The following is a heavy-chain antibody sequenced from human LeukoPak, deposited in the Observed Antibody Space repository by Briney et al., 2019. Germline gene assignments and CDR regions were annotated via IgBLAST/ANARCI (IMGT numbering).Heavy chain of an antibody. J-gene: IGHJ4*02. CDR2: INGDGSSA. CDR3: ARLYGSGSYYGDY. Sequence: GGSLRLSCAVSGFTFSSYWMHWVRQAPGKGLVWVSRINGDGSSARYADSVKGRFTISRDNANNTLYLQMNSLRAEDTDVYYCARLYGSGSYYGDYWGQGTLVTVSS. V-gene: IGHV3-74*01. CDR1: GFTFSSYW. D-gene: IGHD3-10*01.